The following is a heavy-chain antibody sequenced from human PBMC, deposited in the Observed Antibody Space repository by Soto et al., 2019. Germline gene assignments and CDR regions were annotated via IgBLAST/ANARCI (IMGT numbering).Heavy chain of an antibody. J-gene: IGHJ3*02. CDR2: IYHSGST. CDR1: GGSISSGGYS. CDR3: ARAAWADIVATGNGDAFDI. V-gene: IGHV4-30-2*01. Sequence: SETLSLTCAVSGGSISSGGYSWSWIRQPPGKGLEWIGYIYHSGSTYYNPSLKSRVTISVDRSKNQFSLKLSSVTAADTAVYYCARAAWADIVATGNGDAFDIWGQGTMVTVSS. D-gene: IGHD5-12*01.